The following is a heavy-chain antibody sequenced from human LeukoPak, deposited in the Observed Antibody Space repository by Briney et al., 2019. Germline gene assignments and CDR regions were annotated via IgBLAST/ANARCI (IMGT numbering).Heavy chain of an antibody. CDR2: ISSSGRTI. CDR1: GFTFSSYE. D-gene: IGHD5-12*01. J-gene: IGHJ4*02. V-gene: IGHV3-48*03. CDR3: ARDVDLDY. Sequence: GGSLRLSCAASGFTFSSYEMNWVRQAPGKGLEWVSYISSSGRTIYYADSVKGRFTIPRDNAKKSLYLQMNSLRAEDTAVYYCARDVDLDYWGQGTLVTVSS.